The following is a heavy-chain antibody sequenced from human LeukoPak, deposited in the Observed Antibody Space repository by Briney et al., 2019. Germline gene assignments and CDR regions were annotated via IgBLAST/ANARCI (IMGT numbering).Heavy chain of an antibody. CDR1: GFTFSSYA. V-gene: IGHV3-23*01. Sequence: QSGGSLRLSCAASGFTFSSYAMSWVRQAPGKGLEWVSAISGNGGSTYYADSVKGWFTISRDISKNTLYLQMNSLRAEDTAVYYCAKAGLGYSYGSSLYYFDYWGQGTLVTVSS. J-gene: IGHJ4*02. CDR3: AKAGLGYSYGSSLYYFDY. D-gene: IGHD5-18*01. CDR2: ISGNGGST.